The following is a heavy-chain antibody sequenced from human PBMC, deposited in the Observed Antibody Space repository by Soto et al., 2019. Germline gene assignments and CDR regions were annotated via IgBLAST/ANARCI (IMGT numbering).Heavy chain of an antibody. CDR2: INHSGST. Sequence: QVQLQQWGAGLLKPSETLSLTCAVYGGSFSGYYWSWIRQTPGKGLEWIGEINHSGSTNYNPSLKSRVTISVDTSKNQFSLKLSSVTAADTAVYYCARGKGYYYYYGMDVWGQGTTVTVSS. J-gene: IGHJ6*02. CDR1: GGSFSGYY. V-gene: IGHV4-34*01. CDR3: ARGKGYYYYYGMDV.